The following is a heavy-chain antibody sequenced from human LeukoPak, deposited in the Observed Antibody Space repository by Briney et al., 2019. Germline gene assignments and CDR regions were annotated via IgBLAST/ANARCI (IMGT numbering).Heavy chain of an antibody. CDR1: GFTFDDYA. V-gene: IGHV3-9*01. CDR3: ARAHSNNWYRRFGY. CDR2: ISGNSGNI. D-gene: IGHD6-13*01. J-gene: IGHJ4*02. Sequence: GGSLSLSCAASGFTFDDYAMHWVRQAPGKGLEWVSGISGNSGNIGYADSVKGRFTISRDNAKNSLYLQMNSLRAEDTAVYYCARAHSNNWYRRFGYWGQGALVTVSS.